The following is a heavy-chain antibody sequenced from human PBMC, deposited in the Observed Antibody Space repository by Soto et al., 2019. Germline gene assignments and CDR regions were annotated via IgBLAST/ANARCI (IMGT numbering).Heavy chain of an antibody. Sequence: EVQVVESGGDLVQPGGSLTLSCATSGFTFSGSTMHWVRQASGKGLEWVGRIRSKAKSYATTYGASLQGRFTISRDDSKNTAYLQMNSLKTEDTAMYYCSRDGSDHFDSWGQGTLVTVAS. J-gene: IGHJ4*02. D-gene: IGHD1-26*01. V-gene: IGHV3-73*02. CDR3: SRDGSDHFDS. CDR2: IRSKAKSYAT. CDR1: GFTFSGST.